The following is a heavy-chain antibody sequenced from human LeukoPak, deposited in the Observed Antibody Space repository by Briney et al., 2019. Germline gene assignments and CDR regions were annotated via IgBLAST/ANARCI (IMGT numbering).Heavy chain of an antibody. CDR3: ARGRGEHYYYYMDV. Sequence: PSETLSLTCAVYGGSFSGYYWSWIRQPPGKGLEWIGEINHSGSTNYNPSLKSRVTISVDTSKNQFSLKLSSVTAADTAVYYCARGRGEHYYYYMDVWGKGTTVTVSS. D-gene: IGHD1-26*01. CDR1: GGSFSGYY. J-gene: IGHJ6*03. V-gene: IGHV4-34*01. CDR2: INHSGST.